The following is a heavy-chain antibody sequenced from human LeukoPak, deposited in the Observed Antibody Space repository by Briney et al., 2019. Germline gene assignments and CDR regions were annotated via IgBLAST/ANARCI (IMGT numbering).Heavy chain of an antibody. CDR2: IIPIFGTA. CDR3: ARDCSGGSCERAFDI. J-gene: IGHJ3*02. Sequence: KISCKASGYAFSNYWIGWVRQMPGKGLEWMGGIIPIFGTASYAQKFQGRVTMTRDTSTSTVYMELSSLRSEDTAVYYCARDCSGGSCERAFDIWGQGTMVTVSS. CDR1: GYAFSNYW. D-gene: IGHD2-15*01. V-gene: IGHV1-69*05.